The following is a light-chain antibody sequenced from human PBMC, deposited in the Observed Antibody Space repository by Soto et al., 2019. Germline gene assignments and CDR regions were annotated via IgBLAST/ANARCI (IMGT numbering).Light chain of an antibody. CDR1: QSVGGY. CDR2: DAS. CDR3: HQRSNWPPLT. V-gene: IGKV3-11*01. J-gene: IGKJ4*01. Sequence: EIVLTQSPATLSLSPGERATLSCRASQSVGGYLDWYQQKPGQAPRLLIYDASNRASVIPARFSGSGSGTDFTLTISSLEPEDLAVYYGHQRSNWPPLTFGGGTKVEIK.